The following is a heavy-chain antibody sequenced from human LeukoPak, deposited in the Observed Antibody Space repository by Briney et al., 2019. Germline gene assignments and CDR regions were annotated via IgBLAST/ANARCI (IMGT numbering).Heavy chain of an antibody. CDR2: INHSGST. CDR3: ARDFAQYCSGGSCYSDGFDY. V-gene: IGHV4-34*01. Sequence: SETLSLTCAVYGGSFSGYYWSWIRQPPGKGLEWLGEINHSGSTNYNPSLKSRVTISVDTSKNQFSLKLSSVTAADTAVYYCARDFAQYCSGGSCYSDGFDYWGQGTLVTVSS. CDR1: GGSFSGYY. D-gene: IGHD2-15*01. J-gene: IGHJ4*02.